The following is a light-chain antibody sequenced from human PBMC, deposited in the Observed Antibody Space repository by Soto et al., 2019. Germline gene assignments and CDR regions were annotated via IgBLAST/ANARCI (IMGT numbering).Light chain of an antibody. Sequence: DIQMTPSPSSVSASVGDRVTITCRASQGVSSWLAWYQQKPGKAHKLLIYAASSLQSGDPSRFSGSGSGTDFTLTISSLQPEDCATYYCQQAKTCPLTVGGGTNVEIK. V-gene: IGKV1-12*01. CDR2: AAS. J-gene: IGKJ4*01. CDR3: QQAKTCPLT. CDR1: QGVSSW.